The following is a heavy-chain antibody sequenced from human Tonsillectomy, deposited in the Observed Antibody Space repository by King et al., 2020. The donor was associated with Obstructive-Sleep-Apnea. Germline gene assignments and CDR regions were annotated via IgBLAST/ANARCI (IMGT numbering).Heavy chain of an antibody. CDR2: ISGSGDNT. V-gene: IGHV3-23*04. D-gene: IGHD3-9*01. J-gene: IGHJ4*02. Sequence: VQLVESGGGLEQPGGSLRLSCAASGFTFSSYALTWVRQAPGKGLEWVSGISGSGDNTYYADSVKGRFTISRDNSKHKLYLQMSSLRAEDTVLYYCAKPYDILTGGFDYWGQGTLVTVSS. CDR1: GFTFSSYA. CDR3: AKPYDILTGGFDY.